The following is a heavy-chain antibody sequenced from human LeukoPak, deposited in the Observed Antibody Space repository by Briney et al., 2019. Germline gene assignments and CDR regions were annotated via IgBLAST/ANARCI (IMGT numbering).Heavy chain of an antibody. CDR1: GGTFSSYA. D-gene: IGHD4-17*01. CDR3: ARSAVTIQDYGDYPDD. J-gene: IGHJ4*02. V-gene: IGHV1-69*13. Sequence: GASVKVSCKASGGTFSSYAISWVRQAPGHGLEWMGGIIPIFGTANYAQKFQGRVTITADESTSTAYMELSSLRSEDTAVYYCARSAVTIQDYGDYPDDGGQGTLVTVSS. CDR2: IIPIFGTA.